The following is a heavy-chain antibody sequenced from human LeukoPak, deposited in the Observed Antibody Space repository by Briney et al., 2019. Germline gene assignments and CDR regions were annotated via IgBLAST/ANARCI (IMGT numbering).Heavy chain of an antibody. CDR1: GFTFSSYS. J-gene: IGHJ4*02. Sequence: PGGSLRLSCAASGFTFSSYSMNWVRQAPGKGLEWVSYISSSSSTIYYADSVKGRFTISRDNARNTLCLQMNSLRAEDTAVYYCARGGPIYCSGDSCYPGDYWGQGTLVTVSS. D-gene: IGHD2-15*01. V-gene: IGHV3-48*04. CDR2: ISSSSSTI. CDR3: ARGGPIYCSGDSCYPGDY.